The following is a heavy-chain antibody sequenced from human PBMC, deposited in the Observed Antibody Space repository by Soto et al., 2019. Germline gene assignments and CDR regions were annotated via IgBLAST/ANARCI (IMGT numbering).Heavy chain of an antibody. CDR2: ISYDGRNK. Sequence: QVQLVESGGGVVQPGRSLRLSCAASGFTFSSYAMHWVRQAPGKGLEWVAVISYDGRNKYYADSVKGRSTISRDNSKNTRYLQMNSLRAEDTAVYYCERERDYRINYGGQGTLVTVSS. CDR3: ERERDYRINY. J-gene: IGHJ4*02. V-gene: IGHV3-30-3*01. CDR1: GFTFSSYA. D-gene: IGHD4-4*01.